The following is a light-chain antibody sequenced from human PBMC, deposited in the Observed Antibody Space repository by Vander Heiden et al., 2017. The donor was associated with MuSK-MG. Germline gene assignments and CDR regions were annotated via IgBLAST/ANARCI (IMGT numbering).Light chain of an antibody. J-gene: IGKJ2*01. CDR1: ESIRSW. CDR2: KAS. V-gene: IGKV1-5*03. CDR3: QQYNDYSLYT. Sequence: DTQMTHSPSTLSASVGDRGSITCRASESIRSWLAWYQQKPAKAPNLLIHKASTLESGVLLRFSGSKYGKKFTLTISSRQPDDFAAYYCQQYNDYSLYTFGQGTKLEIK.